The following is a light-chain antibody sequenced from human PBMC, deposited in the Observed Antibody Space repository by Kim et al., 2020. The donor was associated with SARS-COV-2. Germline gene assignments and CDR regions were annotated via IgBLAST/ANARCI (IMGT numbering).Light chain of an antibody. CDR3: QQYGSSPRT. CDR2: GAS. J-gene: IGKJ2*01. CDR1: QSVSSSY. V-gene: IGKV3-20*01. Sequence: LSPGERATLSCRASQSVSSSYLAWYQQKPGQAPRLLIYGASSRATDIPDRFSGSGSGTDFTLTISRLEPEEFAVYYCQQYGSSPRTFGQGTKLEI.